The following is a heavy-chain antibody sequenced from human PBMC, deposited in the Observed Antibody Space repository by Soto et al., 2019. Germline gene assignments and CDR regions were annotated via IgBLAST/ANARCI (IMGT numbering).Heavy chain of an antibody. J-gene: IGHJ4*02. D-gene: IGHD6-13*01. Sequence: QLQLQESGPGLVKPSETLSLTCTVSGGSISSSSYYWGWIRQPPGKGLEWIGSIYYSGSTYYNPSLKSRVTISVDTSKNQFSLKLSSVTAADTAVYYCARHRSRARAADDKVGFDYWGQGTLVTVSS. CDR1: GGSISSSSYY. CDR2: IYYSGST. CDR3: ARHRSRARAADDKVGFDY. V-gene: IGHV4-39*01.